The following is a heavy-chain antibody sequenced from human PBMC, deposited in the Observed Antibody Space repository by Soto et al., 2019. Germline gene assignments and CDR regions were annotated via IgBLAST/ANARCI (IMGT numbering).Heavy chain of an antibody. CDR3: ARHLNFEKEPPAGTAWIY. CDR1: GYTFTSYA. D-gene: IGHD6-13*01. Sequence: ASVKVSCKDSGYTFTSYAMHWVRQAPGQRLEWMGWINAGNGNTKYSQKFQGRVTITRDTSASTAYMELSSLRSEDTAVYYCARHLNFEKEPPAGTAWIYWAQGTLVTVSS. V-gene: IGHV1-3*01. CDR2: INAGNGNT. J-gene: IGHJ4*02.